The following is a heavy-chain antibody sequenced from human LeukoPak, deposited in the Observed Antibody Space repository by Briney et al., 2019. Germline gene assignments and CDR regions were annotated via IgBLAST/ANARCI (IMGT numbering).Heavy chain of an antibody. J-gene: IGHJ4*02. CDR1: GGSISSHY. Sequence: PSETLSLTCTVSGGSISSHYWSWIRQPPGKGLEWIGYIYYSGSTDYNPSLKSRVTISVDTSKNQFSLKMSSVTAADTAVYYCARGAIWNYEFDYWGQGTLVTVSS. CDR2: IYYSGST. D-gene: IGHD1-7*01. V-gene: IGHV4-59*11. CDR3: ARGAIWNYEFDY.